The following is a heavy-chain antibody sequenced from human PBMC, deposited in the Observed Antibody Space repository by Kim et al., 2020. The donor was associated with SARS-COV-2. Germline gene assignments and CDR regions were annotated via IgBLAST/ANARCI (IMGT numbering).Heavy chain of an antibody. V-gene: IGHV3-11*01. CDR1: GFTFSNYD. J-gene: IGHJ5*02. D-gene: IGHD6-13*01. Sequence: GGSLRLSCAASGFTFSNYDMTWVRQAPGKGLEWLSYISSSGTNIKYADSVKGRFSISRDNAKNSLYLQMNSLRAEDTAVYYCARVSSGSSSWYWFDPWGEGTLVTVSS. CDR3: ARVSSGSSSWYWFDP. CDR2: ISSSGTNI.